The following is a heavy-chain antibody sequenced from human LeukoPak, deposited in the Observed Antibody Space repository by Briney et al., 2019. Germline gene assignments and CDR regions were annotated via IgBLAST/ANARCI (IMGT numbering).Heavy chain of an antibody. Sequence: GGSLRLSCAASGFTFRDHAMIWVRRAPGKGLEWVSGISASGGSAFYTDSVKGRFTIHRENSANTVYLQMDSLRVDDTAVYYCTTRGGSFSIFDYWGQGTLVTVSS. V-gene: IGHV3-23*01. D-gene: IGHD1-26*01. J-gene: IGHJ4*02. CDR3: TTRGGSFSIFDY. CDR2: ISASGGSA. CDR1: GFTFRDHA.